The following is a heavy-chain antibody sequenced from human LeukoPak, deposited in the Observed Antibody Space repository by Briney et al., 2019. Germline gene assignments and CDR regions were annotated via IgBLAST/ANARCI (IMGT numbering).Heavy chain of an antibody. CDR1: GGSVSSNIYY. D-gene: IGHD6-13*01. V-gene: IGHV4-61*01. CDR3: ATQIYSSTWYYFNY. CDR2: IYYSGST. Sequence: SETLSLTCTVSGGSVSSNIYYWNWIRRPPGKGLEWIGYIYYSGSTNYNPSLKSRVTISVDTSKNQFSLKLTSLTAADTAVYYCATQIYSSTWYYFNYWGQGTLVTVSS. J-gene: IGHJ4*02.